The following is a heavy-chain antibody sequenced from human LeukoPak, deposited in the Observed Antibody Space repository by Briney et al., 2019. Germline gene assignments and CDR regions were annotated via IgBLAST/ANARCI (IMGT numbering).Heavy chain of an antibody. D-gene: IGHD4-17*01. CDR3: ARGPLTMTRGFDP. J-gene: IGHJ5*02. CDR2: IYYSGST. V-gene: IGHV4-38-2*02. Sequence: SETLSLTCTVSGYSISSGYYWGWIRQPPGKGLEWIGSIYYSGSTNYNPSLKSRVTISVDTSKNHFSLKLSSVTAADTAVYYCARGPLTMTRGFDPWGQGTLVTVSS. CDR1: GYSISSGYY.